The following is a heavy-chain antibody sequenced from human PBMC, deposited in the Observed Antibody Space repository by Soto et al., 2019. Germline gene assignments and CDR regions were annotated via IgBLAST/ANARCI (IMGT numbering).Heavy chain of an antibody. J-gene: IGHJ1*01. Sequence: PGGSLRLSCAASGFTFSSYAMSWVRQAPGKGLEWVSAISGSGGSTYYADSVKGRFTISRDNSKNTLYLQMNSLRAEDTAVYYCCGQQWLVIGYFQHWGQGTLVTVSS. CDR3: CGQQWLVIGYFQH. D-gene: IGHD6-19*01. V-gene: IGHV3-23*01. CDR2: ISGSGGST. CDR1: GFTFSSYA.